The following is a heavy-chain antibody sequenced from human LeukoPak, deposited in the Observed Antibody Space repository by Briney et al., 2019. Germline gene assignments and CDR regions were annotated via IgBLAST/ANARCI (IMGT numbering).Heavy chain of an antibody. CDR2: INHSGST. V-gene: IGHV4-34*01. CDR3: ARAQYGGNSCYDY. Sequence: SETLSLTCAVYGGSFSGYYWSWIRQPPGKGLEWIGEINHSGSTNYNPSLKSRVTISVDTSKNQFSLKLSSVTAADTAVCYCARAQYGGNSCYDYWGQGTLVTVSS. CDR1: GGSFSGYY. J-gene: IGHJ4*02. D-gene: IGHD4-23*01.